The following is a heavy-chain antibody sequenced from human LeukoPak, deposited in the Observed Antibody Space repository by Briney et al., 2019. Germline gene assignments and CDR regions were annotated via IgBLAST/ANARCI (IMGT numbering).Heavy chain of an antibody. CDR2: ISYDASNK. CDR1: GFTFSSYA. V-gene: IGHV3-30-3*01. Sequence: GGSLRLSCAASGFTFSSYAMHWVRQAPGKGLEWVAVISYDASNKYYADSVKGRFTISRDNSKNTLYLQMNSLRAEDTAVYYCARATSTVTTLNPMGYWGQGTLVTVSS. J-gene: IGHJ4*02. D-gene: IGHD4-17*01. CDR3: ARATSTVTTLNPMGY.